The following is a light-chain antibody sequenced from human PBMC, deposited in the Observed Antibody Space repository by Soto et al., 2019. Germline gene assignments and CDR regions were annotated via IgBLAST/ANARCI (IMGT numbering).Light chain of an antibody. J-gene: IGLJ1*01. CDR3: AAWDASLDGYL. V-gene: IGLV1-44*01. CDR2: SYD. CDR1: SSNLGDNT. Sequence: QSVLTQPPSASGTAGQRVTISCSTSSSNLGDNTVNWYQQVPGAAPKLLIYSYDQRPSGVPDRFSGSKSGTSASLAISGLQSEDEADYYCAAWDASLDGYLFGTGTKLTVL.